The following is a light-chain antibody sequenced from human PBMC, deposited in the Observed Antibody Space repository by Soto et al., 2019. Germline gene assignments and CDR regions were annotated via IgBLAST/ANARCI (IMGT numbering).Light chain of an antibody. J-gene: IGKJ4*01. CDR1: QTVRNNY. CDR2: DAY. CDR3: QQFSSYQLT. Sequence: EFVLTQSPGTLYLPPGETATLSCSASQTVRNNYLAWYQQKPGQDHRLLIYDAYSRATGIKDRFSGGGSGTDFTLTIRRLEPEDFAVYYCQQFSSYQLTFGGGPKLDLK. V-gene: IGKV3-20*01.